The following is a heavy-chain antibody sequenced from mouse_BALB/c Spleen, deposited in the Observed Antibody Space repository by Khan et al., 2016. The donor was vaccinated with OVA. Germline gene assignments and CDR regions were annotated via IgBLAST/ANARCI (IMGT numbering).Heavy chain of an antibody. CDR2: ISYSGST. J-gene: IGHJ2*01. Sequence: VQLKESGPGLVKPSQSLSLTCTVTGYSITSGYVWNWIRQFPGNKLEWMGYISYSGSTNYNPSLKSRISITRDTSKNQFFLQLNSVTTEDTATYYCDRTAGIKYWGQGTTLTVSS. D-gene: IGHD1-2*01. CDR1: GYSITSGYV. V-gene: IGHV3-2*02. CDR3: DRTAGIKY.